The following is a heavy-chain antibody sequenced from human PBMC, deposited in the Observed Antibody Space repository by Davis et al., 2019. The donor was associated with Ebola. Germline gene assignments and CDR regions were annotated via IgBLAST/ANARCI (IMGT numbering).Heavy chain of an antibody. CDR1: GFTFSSYS. CDR2: ISWNSGSI. V-gene: IGHV3-9*01. J-gene: IGHJ3*02. D-gene: IGHD6-13*01. CDR3: AKEGYSSSWYGWGAFDI. Sequence: SLKISCAASGFTFSSYSMNWVRQAPGKGLEWVSGISWNSGSIGYADSVKGRFTISRDNPKNSLYLQMNSLRAEDTALYYCAKEGYSSSWYGWGAFDIWGQGTMVTVSS.